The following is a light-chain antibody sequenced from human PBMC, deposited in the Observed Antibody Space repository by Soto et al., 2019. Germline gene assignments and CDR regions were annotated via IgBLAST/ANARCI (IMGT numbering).Light chain of an antibody. CDR2: GAS. CDR1: QSVSSSY. V-gene: IGKV3-20*01. Sequence: EIVLTQSPGTLSLSPGERATLSCRASQSVSSSYLAWYQQKPGQAPRLLIYGASSRATGIPDRFSGSGSGTHFTLTISRLEPEDFAVYYCQQYGSSPTYTFGQGTKVDIK. CDR3: QQYGSSPTYT. J-gene: IGKJ1*01.